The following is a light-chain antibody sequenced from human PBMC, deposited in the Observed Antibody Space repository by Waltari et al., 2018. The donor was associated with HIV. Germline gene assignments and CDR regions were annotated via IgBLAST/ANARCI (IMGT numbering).Light chain of an antibody. Sequence: DIQMTQSPSPLSASVGDTVVISCRASQSITYFLNWYQLKPGKAPALLISGASSLQSGVPSWFVGSGSGTDFTLTIKNLQPGDFATYFCQQSDSFPYTFGPGTKLDI. CDR2: GAS. J-gene: IGKJ2*01. V-gene: IGKV1-39*01. CDR3: QQSDSFPYT. CDR1: QSITYF.